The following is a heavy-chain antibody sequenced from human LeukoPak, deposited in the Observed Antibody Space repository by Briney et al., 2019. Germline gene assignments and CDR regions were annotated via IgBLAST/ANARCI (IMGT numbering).Heavy chain of an antibody. J-gene: IGHJ4*02. CDR2: ISGSGGST. D-gene: IGHD3-10*01. Sequence: GGSLRLSCAASRFTFNTYAMNCVRQAPGKGLEWVSGISGSGGSTNYADSVKGRFTISRDNSNNTLYLQMNSLRAEDTAVYYCAKDPFRLRFGDFYYFDYWGQGTLVTVSS. CDR3: AKDPFRLRFGDFYYFDY. V-gene: IGHV3-23*01. CDR1: RFTFNTYA.